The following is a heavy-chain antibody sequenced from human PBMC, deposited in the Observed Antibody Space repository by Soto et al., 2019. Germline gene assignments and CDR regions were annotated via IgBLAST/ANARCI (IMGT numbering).Heavy chain of an antibody. CDR3: AKERNFWSGTAGFDS. J-gene: IGHJ5*01. V-gene: IGHV3-23*01. Sequence: GSLRLSCVGSGFTFSMFAMSWVRQAPGKGLEWISSISGSGGSTYYADSVKGRFTVSRDNSKTTVFLQMNSLRTEDTAVYFCAKERNFWSGTAGFDSWGQGSPVTVSS. CDR2: ISGSGGST. D-gene: IGHD3-3*01. CDR1: GFTFSMFA.